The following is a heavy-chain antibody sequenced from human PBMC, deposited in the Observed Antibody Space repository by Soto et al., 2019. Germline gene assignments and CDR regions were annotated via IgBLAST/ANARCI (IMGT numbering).Heavy chain of an antibody. Sequence: GGSLRLSCAASGFTFSSYSMSWVRQAPGKGLEWVSGIRGGGSSTYYADSVKGRFTISRDNSKSTLSLQMNSLRADDTAVYYCAKEMTYYYGLDIWGQGTTVTVSS. CDR1: GFTFSSYS. CDR2: IRGGGSST. CDR3: AKEMTYYYGLDI. V-gene: IGHV3-23*01. J-gene: IGHJ6*02.